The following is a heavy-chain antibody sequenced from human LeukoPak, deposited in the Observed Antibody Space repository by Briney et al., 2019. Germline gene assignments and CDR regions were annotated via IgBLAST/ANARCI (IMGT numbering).Heavy chain of an antibody. CDR3: ARVLGGSGSYSYFDY. CDR1: GFTFSTYS. Sequence: PGGSLRLSCAASGFTFSTYSVNWVRQAPGKGLEWVSFISSSSSYIYYADSVKGRFTISRDNAKNSLFLQMNSLRAEDTAVYYCARVLGGSGSYSYFDYWGQGTLVTVSS. D-gene: IGHD3-10*01. V-gene: IGHV3-21*01. J-gene: IGHJ4*02. CDR2: ISSSSSYI.